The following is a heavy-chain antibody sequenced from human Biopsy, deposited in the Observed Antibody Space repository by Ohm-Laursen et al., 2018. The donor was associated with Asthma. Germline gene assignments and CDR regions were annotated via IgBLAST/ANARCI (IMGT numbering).Heavy chain of an antibody. V-gene: IGHV4-30-4*01. Sequence: TLSLTCRVSGGYTGSSDHHWAWIRQAPGKGLDWIGFVCWSGSTHYSRSLERRVSISIDTATNEFSMKLWSVTPADTAVYSCARVASYGDIYFGIDVWGPGNTVVVS. CDR2: VCWSGST. CDR3: ARVASYGDIYFGIDV. D-gene: IGHD4-17*01. J-gene: IGHJ6*02. CDR1: GGYTGSSDHH.